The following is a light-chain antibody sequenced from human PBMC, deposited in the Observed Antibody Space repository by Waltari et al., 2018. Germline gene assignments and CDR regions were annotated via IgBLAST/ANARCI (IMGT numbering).Light chain of an antibody. CDR3: HVWHPHVDPGV. CDR1: NIGTYS. J-gene: IGLJ1*01. Sequence: SYVVTQPPSVSVAPGETATITWGGDNIGTYSVHWYQQKAGQAPVLVSFYDRDRPSGIPDRFSGYNSGNTATLTISRVEAGDEARYYCHVWHPHVDPGVFGTGTEVTVL. CDR2: YDR. V-gene: IGLV3-21*04.